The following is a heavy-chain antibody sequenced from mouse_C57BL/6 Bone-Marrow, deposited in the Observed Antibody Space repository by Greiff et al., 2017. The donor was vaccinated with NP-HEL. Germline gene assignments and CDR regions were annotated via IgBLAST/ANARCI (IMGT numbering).Heavy chain of an antibody. CDR3: ALPAWFAY. CDR1: GYTFTSYG. V-gene: IGHV1-81*01. J-gene: IGHJ3*01. Sequence: VKLMESGAELARPGASVKLSCKASGYTFTSYGISWVKQRTGQGLEWIGEIYPRSGNTYYNEKFKGKATLTADKSSSTAYMELRSLTSEVSAVYFCALPAWFAYWGQGTLVTVSA. CDR2: IYPRSGNT.